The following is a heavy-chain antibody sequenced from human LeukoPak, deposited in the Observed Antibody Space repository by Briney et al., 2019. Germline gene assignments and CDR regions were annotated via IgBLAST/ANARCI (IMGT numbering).Heavy chain of an antibody. V-gene: IGHV1-2*02. CDR1: GYTFSGYY. Sequence: ASVKVSCKASGYTFSGYYMFWVRQAPGQGLEWVGRINLNSGDTNYAQKFQGRVTLTRDTSITTAYMELRGLISDDTAVYYCARGHSTSSSFDYWGQGTLVTVSS. J-gene: IGHJ4*02. CDR2: INLNSGDT. D-gene: IGHD6-6*01. CDR3: ARGHSTSSSFDY.